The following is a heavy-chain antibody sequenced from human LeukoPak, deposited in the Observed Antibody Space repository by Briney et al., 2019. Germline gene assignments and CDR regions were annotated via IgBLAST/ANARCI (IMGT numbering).Heavy chain of an antibody. J-gene: IGHJ4*02. V-gene: IGHV1-2*06. CDR3: VPTCNWPYFDY. Sequence: GASVKVSCKASGYTFTAYYMHWVRQAPGQGLEWMGRINPNSGGTNYAQKFQGRVTMTRDTSISTAYMELARLRSDDTAVYYCVPTCNWPYFDYWGQGTLVSVSS. CDR2: INPNSGGT. D-gene: IGHD1-1*01. CDR1: GYTFTAYY.